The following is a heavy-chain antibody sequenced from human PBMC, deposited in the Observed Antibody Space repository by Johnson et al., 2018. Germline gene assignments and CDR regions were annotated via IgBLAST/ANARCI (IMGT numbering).Heavy chain of an antibody. V-gene: IGHV1-2*02. CDR2: IKPNSGGT. Sequence: QVQLVQSGAEVKKXGASVKVSCKASGYTFTGYYMHWVRQAPGQGLEWMGWIKPNSGGTNYAQKFQGRVTMTRDTSISTAYMELSRLRSDDTAMYYCARDLLHTAMVPLDYWGQGTLVTVSS. D-gene: IGHD5-18*01. CDR3: ARDLLHTAMVPLDY. J-gene: IGHJ4*02. CDR1: GYTFTGYY.